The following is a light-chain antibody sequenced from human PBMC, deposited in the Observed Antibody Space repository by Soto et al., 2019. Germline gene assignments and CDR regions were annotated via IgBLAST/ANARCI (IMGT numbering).Light chain of an antibody. CDR1: YSNIESNT. J-gene: IGLJ2*01. CDR3: TAWDDSLNARL. Sequence: QLVLTQPPSASGAPGHRVTISCSGSYSNIESNTVIWYQQLPGTAPKLLIYRSIQRPSGVPDRFSGSKSGTSASLAISGLQSEDEADYYCTAWDDSLNARLFGGGTKLTVL. V-gene: IGLV1-44*01. CDR2: RSI.